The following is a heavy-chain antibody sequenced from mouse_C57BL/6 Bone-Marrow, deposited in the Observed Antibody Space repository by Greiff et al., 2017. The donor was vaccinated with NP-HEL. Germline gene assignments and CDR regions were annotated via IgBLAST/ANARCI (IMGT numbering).Heavy chain of an antibody. CDR1: GYTFTSYG. V-gene: IGHV1-81*01. CDR3: ARALDYYGSSLFAY. Sequence: VKLMESGAELARPGASVKLSCKASGYTFTSYGISWVKQRPGQGLEWIGEIYPRSGNTYYNEKFKGKATLTADKSSSTAYMELRSLTSEDSAVYFCARALDYYGSSLFAYWGQGTLVTVSA. J-gene: IGHJ3*01. D-gene: IGHD1-1*01. CDR2: IYPRSGNT.